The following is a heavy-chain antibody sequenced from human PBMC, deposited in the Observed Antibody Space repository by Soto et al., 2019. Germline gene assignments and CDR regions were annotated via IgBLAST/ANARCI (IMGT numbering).Heavy chain of an antibody. CDR1: GYTFTEYD. D-gene: IGHD4-17*01. Sequence: ASVKVSCKTSGYTFTEYDINWVRQAPGQGLEYMGWVSPENRNAGYAPQFRGRVSMTADTSINTVNLELTTLTYEDTAVYYCEVTTGYWGQGTMVTVSS. CDR2: VSPENRNA. V-gene: IGHV1-8*01. J-gene: IGHJ4*02. CDR3: EVTTGY.